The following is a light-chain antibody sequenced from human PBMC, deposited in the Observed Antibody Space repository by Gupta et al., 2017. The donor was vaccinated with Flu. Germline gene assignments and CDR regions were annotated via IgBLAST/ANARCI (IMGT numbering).Light chain of an antibody. CDR1: QSVSGA. Sequence: EVVLTRSPGTLFLSPGERATLSCRAGQSVSGALAWYQQKPGQAPRLLIYAASKRATGIPARFSGSGSGTDFTLTISSLEPEDFAVYYCQQRASWPLTFGGGTKVEIK. CDR2: AAS. CDR3: QQRASWPLT. V-gene: IGKV3-11*01. J-gene: IGKJ4*01.